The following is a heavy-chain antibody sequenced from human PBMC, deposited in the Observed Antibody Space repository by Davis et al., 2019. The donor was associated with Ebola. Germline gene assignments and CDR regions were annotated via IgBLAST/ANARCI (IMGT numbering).Heavy chain of an antibody. V-gene: IGHV1-18*03. D-gene: IGHD1-14*01. CDR3: ARDGREPRMLYGMDV. J-gene: IGHJ6*02. CDR2: ISAYNGNT. Sequence: ASVKVSCKTSGYTFNRYGVTWVRQAPGQGLEWMGWISAYNGNTNYAQKLQGRVTMTTDTSTSTAYMELRSLRSDDMAVYFCARDGREPRMLYGMDVWGQGTTVTVSS. CDR1: GYTFNRYG.